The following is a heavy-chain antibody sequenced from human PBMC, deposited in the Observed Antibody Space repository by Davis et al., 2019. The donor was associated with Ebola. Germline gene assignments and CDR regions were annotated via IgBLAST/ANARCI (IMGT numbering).Heavy chain of an antibody. CDR3: AKSPPLVVVAATLFDY. CDR1: GFILSSYP. CDR2: ISGGGTST. V-gene: IGHV3-23*01. D-gene: IGHD2-15*01. Sequence: GESLKIPCAASGFILSSYPMSWVRQAPGKGLEWVSGISGGGTSTFYADSVKGRFTISRDNSKNTLYLQMNSLRVEDMAVYYCAKSPPLVVVAATLFDYWGQGTLVTVSS. J-gene: IGHJ4*02.